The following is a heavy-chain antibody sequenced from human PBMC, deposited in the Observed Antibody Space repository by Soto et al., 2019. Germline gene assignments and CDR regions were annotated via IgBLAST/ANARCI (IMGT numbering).Heavy chain of an antibody. J-gene: IGHJ5*02. V-gene: IGHV3-30-3*01. CDR3: ARLPYPRAVAVTFDP. CDR2: ISYDGSNK. Sequence: GGSLRLSCAASGFTFSSYAMHWVRQAPGKGLEWVAVISYDGSNKYYADSVKGRFTISRDNSKNTLYLQMNSLRAEDTAVYYCARLPYPRAVAVTFDPWGQGTLVTVSS. D-gene: IGHD6-19*01. CDR1: GFTFSSYA.